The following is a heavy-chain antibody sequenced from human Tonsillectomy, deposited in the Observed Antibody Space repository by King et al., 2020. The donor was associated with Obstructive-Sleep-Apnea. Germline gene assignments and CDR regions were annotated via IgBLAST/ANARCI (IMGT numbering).Heavy chain of an antibody. V-gene: IGHV4-39*07. Sequence: QLQESGPGLVKPSETLSLPCTVSGVSITSSISYWGWIRQPPGKGLEWIGSLSYSGTTYYNPSLKSRVTMSIDTSKSSFSVKLSSVTASDTAMFYCARHLQFSAFDIWGQGTMVTVSS. J-gene: IGHJ3*02. CDR2: LSYSGTT. CDR1: GVSITSSISY. D-gene: IGHD5-24*01. CDR3: ARHLQFSAFDI.